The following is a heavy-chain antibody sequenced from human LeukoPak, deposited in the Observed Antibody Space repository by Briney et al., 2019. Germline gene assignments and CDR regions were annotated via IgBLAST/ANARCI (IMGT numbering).Heavy chain of an antibody. J-gene: IGHJ4*02. CDR3: ARGCCSSATCRRFDY. D-gene: IGHD2-2*01. Sequence: ASVKVSCKASGYAFTNYAISWVRQAPGQGLEWMGWISVYNGNTNYAQKLQGRVTMTADTSTTTAYMELRSLRSDDTAVYYCARGCCSSATCRRFDYWGQGALVTVSS. CDR1: GYAFTNYA. V-gene: IGHV1-18*01. CDR2: ISVYNGNT.